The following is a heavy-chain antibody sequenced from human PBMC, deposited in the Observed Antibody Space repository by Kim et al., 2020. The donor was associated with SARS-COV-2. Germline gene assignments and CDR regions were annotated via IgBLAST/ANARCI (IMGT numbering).Heavy chain of an antibody. CDR3: ARLRYYGSGSYSLQGWFDP. D-gene: IGHD3-10*01. Sequence: GESLKISCKGSGYSFTSYWIGWVRQMPGKGLEWMGIIYPGDSDTRYSPSFQGQVTISADKSISTAYLQWSSLKASDTAMYYCARLRYYGSGSYSLQGWFDPWGQGTLVTVSS. CDR2: IYPGDSDT. V-gene: IGHV5-51*01. CDR1: GYSFTSYW. J-gene: IGHJ5*02.